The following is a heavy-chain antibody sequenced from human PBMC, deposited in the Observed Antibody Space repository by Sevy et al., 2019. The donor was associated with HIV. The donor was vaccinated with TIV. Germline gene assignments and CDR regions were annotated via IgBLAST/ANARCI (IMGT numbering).Heavy chain of an antibody. CDR3: ARRNDFDI. Sequence: SETLSLTCTVSGGSINSDHWNWIRQPPGKGLEWIGYVYYTGGPNYNPSLKNRVTISVDRTKNKFSLKLTSVTAADTAVYYWARRNDFDIWGQGTMVTVSS. J-gene: IGHJ3*02. V-gene: IGHV4-59*08. CDR1: GGSINSDH. CDR2: VYYTGGP.